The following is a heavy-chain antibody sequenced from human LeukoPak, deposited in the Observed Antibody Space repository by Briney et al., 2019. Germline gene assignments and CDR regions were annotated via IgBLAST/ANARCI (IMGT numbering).Heavy chain of an antibody. CDR1: GFTFSSYG. J-gene: IGHJ6*02. CDR2: IWYDGSNK. V-gene: IGHV3-33*01. Sequence: GRSLRLSCAASGFTFSSYGMHWVRQAPGKGLEWVAVIWYDGSNKYYADSVKGRFTISRDNSKNTLYLQMNSLRAEDTAVYYCARGIAVAGYYYYGMDVWGQGTTVTVSS. CDR3: ARGIAVAGYYYYGMDV. D-gene: IGHD6-19*01.